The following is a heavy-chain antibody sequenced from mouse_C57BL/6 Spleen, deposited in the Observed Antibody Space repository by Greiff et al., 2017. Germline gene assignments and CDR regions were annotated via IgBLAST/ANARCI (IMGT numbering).Heavy chain of an antibody. CDR2: IYPSDSET. CDR1: GYTFTSYW. Sequence: QVQLQQPGAELVRPGSSVKLSCKASGYTFTSYWMAWVKQSPGQGLEWIGNIYPSDSETHYNQKFKDKATLTVDKSSSTAYMQLSSLTSEDSAVYYCARGDEGYAMDYWGQGTSATVSS. D-gene: IGHD3-3*01. J-gene: IGHJ4*01. V-gene: IGHV1-61*01. CDR3: ARGDEGYAMDY.